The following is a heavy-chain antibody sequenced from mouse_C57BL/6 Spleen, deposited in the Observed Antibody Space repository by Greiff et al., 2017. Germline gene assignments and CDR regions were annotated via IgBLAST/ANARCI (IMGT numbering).Heavy chain of an antibody. CDR1: GYTFTSYW. Sequence: VQLQQPGAELVKPGASVKLSCKASGYTFTSYWMHWVKQRTEQGLEWIGRIDPEDGETKYAPKFQGKATITADTSSNTAYLQLSSLTSEDTAVYYCANYYSNYYAMDYWGQGTSVTVSS. CDR2: IDPEDGET. D-gene: IGHD2-5*01. J-gene: IGHJ4*01. V-gene: IGHV14-2*01. CDR3: ANYYSNYYAMDY.